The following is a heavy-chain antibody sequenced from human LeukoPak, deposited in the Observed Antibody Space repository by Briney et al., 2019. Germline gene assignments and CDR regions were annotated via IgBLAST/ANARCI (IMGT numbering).Heavy chain of an antibody. CDR2: VNLNSGGT. Sequence: ASVKVSCKASGYTFTDYYMYWVRQAPGQGPEWMGWVNLNSGGTQYVQKFQGRVTMTTDTSTSTAYMELRSLRSDDTAVYYCARVHDYVWGSYRYIDYWGRGTLVTVSS. V-gene: IGHV1-2*02. CDR1: GYTFTDYY. D-gene: IGHD3-16*02. CDR3: ARVHDYVWGSYRYIDY. J-gene: IGHJ4*02.